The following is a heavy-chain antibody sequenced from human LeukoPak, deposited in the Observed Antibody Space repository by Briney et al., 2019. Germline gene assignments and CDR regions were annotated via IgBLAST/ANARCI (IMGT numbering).Heavy chain of an antibody. J-gene: IGHJ5*02. D-gene: IGHD2-15*01. CDR3: ARFIVVVEENWFDP. Sequence: SETLSLTCTVSGGSISSYYWSWIRRPPGKGLEWIGYIYYSGSTNYNPSLKSRVTISVDTSKNQFSLKLSSVTAADTAVYYCARFIVVVEENWFDPWGQGTLVTVSS. CDR1: GGSISSYY. CDR2: IYYSGST. V-gene: IGHV4-59*01.